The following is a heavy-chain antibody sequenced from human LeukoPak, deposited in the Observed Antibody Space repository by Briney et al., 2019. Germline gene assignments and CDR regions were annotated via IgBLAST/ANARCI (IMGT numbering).Heavy chain of an antibody. D-gene: IGHD2-15*01. J-gene: IGHJ5*02. CDR1: GGSISSSNW. CDR3: ARDSEVVAGTTGLYNWFDP. Sequence: PSETLSLTCAVSGGSISSSNWWSWVRQPPGKGLEWIGEIYHSGSTNYNPSLKSRVTISVDKSKNQFSLKLSSVTAADTAVYYCARDSEVVAGTTGLYNWFDPWGQGTLVTVSS. CDR2: IYHSGST. V-gene: IGHV4-4*02.